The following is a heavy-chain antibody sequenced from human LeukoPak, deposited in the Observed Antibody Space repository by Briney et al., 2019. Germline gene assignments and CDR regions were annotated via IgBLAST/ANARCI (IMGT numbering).Heavy chain of an antibody. CDR2: IYRTGRT. CDR1: GGSIGNYY. V-gene: IGHV4-4*09. J-gene: IGHJ4*02. D-gene: IGHD6-19*01. Sequence: SETLSLTCNVSGGSIGNYYWTWIRQSPGKGLEWIGYIYRTGRTDYSASLKSRVSISVDKSENRFSLKLTSMTTADTAVYYCVRGFSGLFYFFDHWGQGALVTVSS. CDR3: VRGFSGLFYFFDH.